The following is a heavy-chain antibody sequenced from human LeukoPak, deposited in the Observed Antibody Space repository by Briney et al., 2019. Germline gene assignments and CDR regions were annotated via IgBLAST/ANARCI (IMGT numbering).Heavy chain of an antibody. CDR2: INSDGSST. CDR1: GFTFSSYW. D-gene: IGHD6-19*01. Sequence: PGGSLRPSCAASGFTFSSYWMHWVRQAPGKGLVWVSRINSDGSSTSYADSVKGRFTISRDNAKNTLYLQMNSLRAEDTAVYYCARRSGIAVAGAFDYWGQGTLVTVSS. J-gene: IGHJ4*02. CDR3: ARRSGIAVAGAFDY. V-gene: IGHV3-74*01.